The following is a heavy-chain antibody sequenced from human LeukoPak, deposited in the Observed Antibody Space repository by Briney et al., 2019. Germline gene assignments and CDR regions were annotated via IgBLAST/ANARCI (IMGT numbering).Heavy chain of an antibody. CDR1: GFTFSSYE. CDR3: ASLGYCSGGSCYDRRGWFDP. J-gene: IGHJ5*02. V-gene: IGHV3-48*03. D-gene: IGHD2-15*01. CDR2: ISSSGSTI. Sequence: GGSLRLSCAASGFTFSSYEMNWVRRAPGKGLEWVSYISSSGSTIYYADSVKGRFTISRDNAKNSLYLQMNSLRAEDTAVYYCASLGYCSGGSCYDRRGWFDPWGQGTLVTVSS.